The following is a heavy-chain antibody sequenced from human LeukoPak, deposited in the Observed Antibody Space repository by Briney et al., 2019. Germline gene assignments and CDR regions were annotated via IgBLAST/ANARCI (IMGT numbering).Heavy chain of an antibody. CDR3: ARDSDFWSGYTYYFDY. D-gene: IGHD3-3*01. CDR2: VNLQGST. V-gene: IGHV4-4*02. J-gene: IGHJ4*02. CDR1: GGSITSTNY. Sequence: SGTLSLTCGVSGGSITSTNYWTWVRQPPGKGLEWIGEVNLQGSTNYNPSLMGRVAISVDMSENHISLQLTSVTAADTAVYYCARDSDFWSGYTYYFDYWGQGTLVTVSS.